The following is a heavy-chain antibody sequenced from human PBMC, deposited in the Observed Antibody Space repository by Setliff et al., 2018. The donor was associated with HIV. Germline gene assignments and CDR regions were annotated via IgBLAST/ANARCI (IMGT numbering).Heavy chain of an antibody. V-gene: IGHV4-61*02. CDR3: ARDWGYIAATPDY. J-gene: IGHJ4*02. CDR1: GGSISSGSYY. Sequence: SLTCTVSGGSISSGSYYWSWIRQPAGKGLEWIGRIHTSGSTNYNPSLKSRVTISVDTSKNQFSLNLSSVTAADTAIYYCARDWGYIAATPDYWGQGTRVTVSS. D-gene: IGHD5-12*01. CDR2: IHTSGST.